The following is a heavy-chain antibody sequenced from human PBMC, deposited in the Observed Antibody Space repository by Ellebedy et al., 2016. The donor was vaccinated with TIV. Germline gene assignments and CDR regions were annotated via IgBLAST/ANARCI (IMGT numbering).Heavy chain of an antibody. Sequence: GESLKISXAASGFLFNQYGMHWVRQAPGKGLEWVAVIANDGRNKYYGDSVKGRFTISRGNSKNTLYLQMNSLKVEDTAVYYCANMAWGNEDYSVDSWGQGTLVTVSS. CDR2: IANDGRNK. D-gene: IGHD2-21*01. J-gene: IGHJ5*01. V-gene: IGHV3-30*18. CDR1: GFLFNQYG. CDR3: ANMAWGNEDYSVDS.